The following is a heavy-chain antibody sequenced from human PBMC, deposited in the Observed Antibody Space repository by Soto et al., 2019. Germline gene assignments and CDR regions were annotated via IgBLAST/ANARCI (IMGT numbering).Heavy chain of an antibody. V-gene: IGHV1-46*03. CDR2: INPSGGST. Sequence: ASVKVSCKASGYTFTSYYMHWVRQAPGQGLEWMGIINPSGGSTSYAQKFQGRVTMTRDTSTSTVYMELSSLRSEDTAVYYCARDYGSRSYYGSGSSSWGQGTLVTVSS. J-gene: IGHJ5*02. D-gene: IGHD3-10*01. CDR1: GYTFTSYY. CDR3: ARDYGSRSYYGSGSSS.